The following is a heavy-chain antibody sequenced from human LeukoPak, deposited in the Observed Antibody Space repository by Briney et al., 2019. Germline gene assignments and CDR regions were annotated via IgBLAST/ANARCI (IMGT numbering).Heavy chain of an antibody. J-gene: IGHJ4*02. V-gene: IGHV4-38-2*01. Sequence: GSLRLSCAASGFTFSDYYMSWIRQPPGKGLEWIGSIYYSGSTYYNPSLKSRVTISVDTSKNQFSLKLSSVTAADTAVYYCARGEGIHDSWGQGTLVTVSS. D-gene: IGHD3-10*01. CDR2: IYYSGST. CDR3: ARGEGIHDS. CDR1: GFTFSDYY.